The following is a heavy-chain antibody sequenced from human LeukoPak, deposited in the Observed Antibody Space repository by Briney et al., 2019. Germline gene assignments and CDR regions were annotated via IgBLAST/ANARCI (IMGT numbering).Heavy chain of an antibody. Sequence: GGSLRLSCAASGFIFSSFAMSWVRQAPGKWLEWVSAISGSGGSTYYADSVKGRFTISRDNSKNTLYLQMNSLRAEDTAVYYCAGSPVYYDFWSGFFLWGQGTLVTVSS. J-gene: IGHJ4*02. CDR2: ISGSGGST. CDR1: GFIFSSFA. CDR3: AGSPVYYDFWSGFFL. D-gene: IGHD3-3*01. V-gene: IGHV3-23*01.